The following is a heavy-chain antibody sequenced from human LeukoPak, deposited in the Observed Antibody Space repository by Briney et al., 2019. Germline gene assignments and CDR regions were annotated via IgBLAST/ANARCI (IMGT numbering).Heavy chain of an antibody. CDR3: ARDPWYSSISGMDV. CDR1: GFTFSDYY. D-gene: IGHD6-13*01. CDR2: ISSSGSTI. V-gene: IGHV3-11*01. J-gene: IGHJ6*02. Sequence: PGGSLRLSCAASGFTFSDYYMSWIRQAPGKGLEWVSYISSSGSTIYYADSVKGRFTISRDNAKKSLYLQMNSLRAEDTAVYYCARDPWYSSISGMDVWGQGTTVTVSS.